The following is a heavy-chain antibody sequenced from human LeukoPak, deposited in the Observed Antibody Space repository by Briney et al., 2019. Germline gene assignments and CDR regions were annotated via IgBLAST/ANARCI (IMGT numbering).Heavy chain of an antibody. J-gene: IGHJ4*02. D-gene: IGHD3-22*01. CDR3: ARLDSSGYYYLEY. V-gene: IGHV4-59*08. Sequence: KPSETLSLTCTVSGGSISSYYWSGIRQPPGKGLEWIGYIYYSGSTNYNPSLKSRVTISVDTSKNQFSLKLSSVTAADTAVYYCARLDSSGYYYLEYWGQGTLVTVSS. CDR1: GGSISSYY. CDR2: IYYSGST.